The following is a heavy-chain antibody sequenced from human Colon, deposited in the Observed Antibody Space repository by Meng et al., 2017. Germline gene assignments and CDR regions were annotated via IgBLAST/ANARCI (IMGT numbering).Heavy chain of an antibody. CDR1: GGSISSSSFY. J-gene: IGHJ4*02. V-gene: IGHV4-39*07. CDR3: ARLELLRLFYFDY. D-gene: IGHD1-26*01. Sequence: GSLRLSCTVSGGSISSSSFYWGWIRQPPGKGLVWIGSIYYSGSTYYNPSLKSRVTISVDTSKNQFSLKLSSVTAADTAVYYCARLELLRLFYFDYWGQGTLVTVSS. CDR2: IYYSGST.